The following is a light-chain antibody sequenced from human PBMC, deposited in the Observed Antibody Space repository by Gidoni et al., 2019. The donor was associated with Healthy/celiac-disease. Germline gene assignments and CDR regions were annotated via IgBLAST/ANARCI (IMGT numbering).Light chain of an antibody. J-gene: IGKJ4*01. Sequence: DTPMSHCPSSLSASVGDRVTITCRASQSISSYLNWYQQRPGKAPKLLIYAASSLQSGVPSRFSGSGSGTDFTLTISSLQPEDFATYYCQQCYSTPLTFGGGTKVEIK. CDR3: QQCYSTPLT. CDR1: QSISSY. V-gene: IGKV1-39*01. CDR2: AAS.